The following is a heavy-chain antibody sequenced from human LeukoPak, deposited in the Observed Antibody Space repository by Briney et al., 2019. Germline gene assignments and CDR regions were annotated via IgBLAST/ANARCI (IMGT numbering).Heavy chain of an antibody. D-gene: IGHD5/OR15-5a*01. Sequence: PSETLSLTCAVYGGSFSGYYWSWIRQPPGKGLEWIGEINHSGSTNYNPSLKSRVTISVDTSKNQFSLKLSSVTAADTAVYYCARVAGGLRRHWFDPWGQGTLVTVSS. CDR3: ARVAGGLRRHWFDP. J-gene: IGHJ5*02. CDR1: GGSFSGYY. V-gene: IGHV4-34*01. CDR2: INHSGST.